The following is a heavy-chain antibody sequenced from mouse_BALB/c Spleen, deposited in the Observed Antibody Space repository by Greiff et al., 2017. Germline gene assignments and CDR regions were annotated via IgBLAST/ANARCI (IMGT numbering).Heavy chain of an antibody. J-gene: IGHJ1*01. V-gene: IGHV1-15*01. Sequence: VQLQQSGAELVRPGASVTLSCKASGYTFTDYEMHWVKQTPVHGLEWIGAIDPETGGTAYNQKFKGKATLTADKSSSTAYMELRSLTSEDSAVYYCTRSDFDVWGAGTTVTVSS. CDR3: TRSDFDV. CDR1: GYTFTDYE. CDR2: IDPETGGT.